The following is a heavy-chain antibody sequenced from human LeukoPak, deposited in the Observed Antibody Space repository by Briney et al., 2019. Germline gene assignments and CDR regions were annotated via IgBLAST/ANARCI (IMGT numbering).Heavy chain of an antibody. CDR1: GSTFTRYY. CDR3: AGSGSYYYYYGMDV. J-gene: IGHJ6*02. D-gene: IGHD1-26*01. Sequence: ASVKVSCKASGSTFTRYYMHWVRQAPGQGLEWMGIINPSGGSARYAQKFQGRVTMTRDTSISTAYMELSRLRSDDTAVYYCAGSGSYYYYYGMDVWGQGTTVTVSS. V-gene: IGHV1-46*01. CDR2: INPSGGSA.